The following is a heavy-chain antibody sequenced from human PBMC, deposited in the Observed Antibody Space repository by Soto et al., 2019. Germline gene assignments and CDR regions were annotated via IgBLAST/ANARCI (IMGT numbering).Heavy chain of an antibody. CDR2: ISPFNGHT. CDR3: AREPTRTTAVLNSFDA. D-gene: IGHD1-1*01. V-gene: IGHV1-18*01. J-gene: IGHJ5*02. CDR1: GYTFSNFG. Sequence: QVQLVQSGTEVKNPGASVRVSCKDSGYTFSNFGIGWVLQAPGQGLEWLGWISPFNGHTHYGQKFRGIVTLTTDTSTTTGFLELRGLRSHDTAVYYCAREPTRTTAVLNSFDAWGQGTLVTVSA.